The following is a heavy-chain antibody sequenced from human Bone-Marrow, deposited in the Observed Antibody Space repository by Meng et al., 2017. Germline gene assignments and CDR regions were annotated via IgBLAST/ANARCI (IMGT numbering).Heavy chain of an antibody. D-gene: IGHD3-9*01. J-gene: IGHJ4*02. CDR3: ATPLHAYDN. Sequence: EVKLVASGGGLVKPGGSLRLSCAVSGMPFITAWMSWVRQTPGKGLEWVGRIKSNTDGGTTDYAAPVKGRFIISRDDSKDTLYLQMNSLQIEDTGVYYCATPLHAYDNWGQGTLVTVSS. V-gene: IGHV3-15*05. CDR2: IKSNTDGGTT. CDR1: GMPFITAW.